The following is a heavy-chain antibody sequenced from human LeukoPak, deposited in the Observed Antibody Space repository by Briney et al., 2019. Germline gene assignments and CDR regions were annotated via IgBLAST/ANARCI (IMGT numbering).Heavy chain of an antibody. Sequence: GGSLRLSCAASGFTFSSYSMHWVRQAPGKGLEWVAVVSYDGTKISYGGSVKGRFTMSRDISKNTSSLQMNSLRPEDTAVYYCARDRIQIWSYVGTFDSWGQGTLVTVSS. CDR2: VSYDGTKI. V-gene: IGHV3-30-3*01. J-gene: IGHJ4*02. D-gene: IGHD5-18*01. CDR3: ARDRIQIWSYVGTFDS. CDR1: GFTFSSYS.